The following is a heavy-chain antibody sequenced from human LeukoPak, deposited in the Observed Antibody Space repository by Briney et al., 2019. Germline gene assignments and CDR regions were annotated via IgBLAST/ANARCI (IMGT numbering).Heavy chain of an antibody. V-gene: IGHV4-59*01. CDR2: IYYSGST. J-gene: IGHJ5*02. CDR1: RGSISSYY. D-gene: IGHD3-10*01. Sequence: SETLSLTCTVSRGSISSYYWSWIRQPPGKGLEWIGYIYYSGSTNYNPSLKSRVTISVDTSKNQFSLKLSSVTAADTAVYYCARATGSGREVFTWGQGTLVTVSS. CDR3: ARATGSGREVFT.